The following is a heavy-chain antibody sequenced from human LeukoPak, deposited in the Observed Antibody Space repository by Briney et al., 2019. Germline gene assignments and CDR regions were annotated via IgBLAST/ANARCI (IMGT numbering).Heavy chain of an antibody. V-gene: IGHV3-9*01. CDR1: GFDFHDYM. J-gene: IGHJ3*02. CDR3: AKDSGVGGIAAAGTYAFDI. Sequence: GGSLRLSCAASGFDFHDYMMHWVRQPPGKGLEWVSEISWNGDTIGYADSVKGRFTISRDNAKNSLYLQMNSLRAEDTALYYCAKDSGVGGIAAAGTYAFDIWGQGTMVTVSS. D-gene: IGHD6-13*01. CDR2: ISWNGDTI.